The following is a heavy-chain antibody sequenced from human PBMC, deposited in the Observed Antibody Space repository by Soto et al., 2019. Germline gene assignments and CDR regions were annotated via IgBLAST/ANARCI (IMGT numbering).Heavy chain of an antibody. CDR2: SGYGGGAT. D-gene: IGHD6-19*01. CDR3: AKTTGYSTGGADY. Sequence: GGTLRLTCTYSGYTFRNYGMYWVRQAPGKGLEWVSGSGYGGGATYYADFVKGRFTISRDSAKNTLYLQRNSLRVEDTAIYYWAKTTGYSTGGADYWGQGTLVTVSS. CDR1: GYTFRNYG. V-gene: IGHV3-23*01. J-gene: IGHJ4*02.